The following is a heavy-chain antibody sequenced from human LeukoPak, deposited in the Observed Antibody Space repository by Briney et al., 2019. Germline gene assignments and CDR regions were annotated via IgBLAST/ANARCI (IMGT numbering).Heavy chain of an antibody. CDR2: IYTAEST. CDR3: ARETTVWVGFDP. D-gene: IGHD4-17*01. Sequence: SETPSLTCTVSGVSISSYYWSWIRQPAGKALEWIGRIYTAESTNYNPSLKSRVIMSVDTSKNQFSLILSSVTAADTAVYYCARETTVWVGFDPWGQGTLVTVSS. J-gene: IGHJ5*02. V-gene: IGHV4-4*07. CDR1: GVSISSYY.